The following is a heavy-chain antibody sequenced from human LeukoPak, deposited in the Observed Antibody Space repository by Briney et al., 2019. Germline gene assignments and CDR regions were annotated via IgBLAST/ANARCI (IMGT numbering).Heavy chain of an antibody. D-gene: IGHD3-10*01. CDR2: IFSDGYTK. J-gene: IGHJ4*02. CDR3: ARASGPFDF. Sequence: PGGSLRLSCAASGFIFSTYGLHWVRQAPGKGLEWVAVIFSDGYTKYYAASVKDRSTISRDNSKNTLYLHMNSLIPGDTGVYYCARASGPFDFWGQGTLLTVSS. V-gene: IGHV3-33*01. CDR1: GFIFSTYG.